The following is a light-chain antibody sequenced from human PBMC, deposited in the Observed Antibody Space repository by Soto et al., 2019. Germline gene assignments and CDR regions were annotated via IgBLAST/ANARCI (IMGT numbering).Light chain of an antibody. CDR3: QHYGPSWT. V-gene: IGKV3-20*01. CDR2: GAS. Sequence: EVVLTQSPGTLSLSPGERATLSCRASQTISSSYLSWYQQKPGQAPRLLIYGASSRATGIPDRFSGSGSGTDFTLTISSLEPEDFAVYYCQHYGPSWTFGQGAKVEV. J-gene: IGKJ1*01. CDR1: QTISSSY.